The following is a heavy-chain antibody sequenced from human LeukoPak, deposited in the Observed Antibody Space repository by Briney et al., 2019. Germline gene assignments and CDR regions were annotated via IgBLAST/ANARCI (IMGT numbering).Heavy chain of an antibody. CDR1: GGSISSSSYY. V-gene: IGHV4-39*02. CDR3: ARDLIGWFVDY. Sequence: SETLSLTCTVSGGSISSSSYYWGWIRQPPGRGLEWIGSIYYSGSTYYNPSLKSRVTISVDTSKNQFSLKLSSVTAADTAVYYCARDLIGWFVDYWGQGTLVTVSS. D-gene: IGHD3-10*01. CDR2: IYYSGST. J-gene: IGHJ4*02.